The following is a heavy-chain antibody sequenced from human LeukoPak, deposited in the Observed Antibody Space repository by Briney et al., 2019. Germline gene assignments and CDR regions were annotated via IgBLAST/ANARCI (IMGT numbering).Heavy chain of an antibody. CDR3: ARQGFRRFDP. Sequence: SQTLSLTCAISGDSVSSNRAAWNWFRQSPSRGLEWVGRTYYTSKWYNDYAVSVKSRITVNPDTSKNQFSLHLNSVTPEDTAVYYCARQGFRRFDPWGQGTLVTVSS. CDR1: GDSVSSNRAA. J-gene: IGHJ5*02. D-gene: IGHD3-3*01. CDR2: TYYTSKWYN. V-gene: IGHV6-1*01.